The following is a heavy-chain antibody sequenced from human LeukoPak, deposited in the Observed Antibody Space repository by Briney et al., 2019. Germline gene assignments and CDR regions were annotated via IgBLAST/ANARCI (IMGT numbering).Heavy chain of an antibody. CDR2: ISGSGGST. Sequence: GGSLRLSRAASGFTFSSYAMSWVRQAPGKGLEWVSAISGSGGSTYYADSVKGRFTISRDNSKNTLYLQMNSLRAEDTAVYYCAKDQSGRHPRQDAFDIWGQGTMVTVSS. CDR1: GFTFSSYA. CDR3: AKDQSGRHPRQDAFDI. D-gene: IGHD3-3*01. V-gene: IGHV3-23*01. J-gene: IGHJ3*02.